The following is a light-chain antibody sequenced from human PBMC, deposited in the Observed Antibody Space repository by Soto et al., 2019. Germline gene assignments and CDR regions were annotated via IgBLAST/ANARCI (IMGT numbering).Light chain of an antibody. CDR2: GAS. J-gene: IGKJ1*01. V-gene: IGKV3-20*01. CDR1: QSVSSTY. CDR3: QQYGSSPPWT. Sequence: TQSPGTLSLSPGERATLSCRASQSVSSTYLAWYQHKPGQAPRLLFYGASSRATDIPDRFSGSGSGTDFTLTISRLEPEDFAVYYCQQYGSSPPWTFGQGTKVEIK.